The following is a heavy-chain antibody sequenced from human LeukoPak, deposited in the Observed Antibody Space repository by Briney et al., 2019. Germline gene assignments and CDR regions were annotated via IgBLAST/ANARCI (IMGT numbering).Heavy chain of an antibody. Sequence: SETLSLTCSVSGGSISGTSYCWGWIRQPPGKGPEWIGSHFHTGRIYHNPSLNSRVTISVDTSKNQFSLKLSSVTDADTAVYYCARDGSDNWGLFDNWGRGTLVTVSS. J-gene: IGHJ4*02. CDR2: HFHTGRI. V-gene: IGHV4-39*07. D-gene: IGHD1-1*01. CDR1: GGSISGTSYC. CDR3: ARDGSDNWGLFDN.